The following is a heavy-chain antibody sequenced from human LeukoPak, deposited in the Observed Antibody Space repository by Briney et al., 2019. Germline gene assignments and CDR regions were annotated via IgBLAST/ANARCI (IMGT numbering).Heavy chain of an antibody. Sequence: GGSLRLSCAASGFTFSSYAMHWVRQAPGKGLEWVTFIQYDGSKKYYADSVKGRFTISRDNSKNTLYLEMNSLRAEDTAVYYCAKDIGSYYDYWGQGILVTVSS. D-gene: IGHD3-10*01. CDR1: GFTFSSYA. CDR3: AKDIGSYYDY. CDR2: IQYDGSKK. J-gene: IGHJ4*02. V-gene: IGHV3-30*02.